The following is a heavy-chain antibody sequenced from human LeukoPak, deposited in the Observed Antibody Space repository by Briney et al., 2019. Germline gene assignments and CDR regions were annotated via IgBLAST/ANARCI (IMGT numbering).Heavy chain of an antibody. J-gene: IGHJ6*03. Sequence: GGSLRLSCAASGFTFSSYSMNWVRQAPGKGLEWVSSISSSSSYIYYPDSVKGRFTISRDNAKNSLYLQMNSLRAEDTAVYYCARDRIQYYYMDVWGKGTTVTVSS. CDR2: ISSSSSYI. CDR1: GFTFSSYS. CDR3: ARDRIQYYYMDV. V-gene: IGHV3-21*01.